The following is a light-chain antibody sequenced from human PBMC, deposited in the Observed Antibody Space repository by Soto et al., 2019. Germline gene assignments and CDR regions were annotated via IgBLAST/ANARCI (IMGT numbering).Light chain of an antibody. CDR3: QQYSNWPRGT. J-gene: IGKJ1*01. CDR2: GAS. Sequence: EIVLTQSPGTLSLSPGERATLSCRARQSVSNTYLAWYQHKPGQAPRLLIYGASSRATGIPDRFSGSGSGTDFTLTISGLQSEDFAIYYCQQYSNWPRGTFGQGTKVDIK. CDR1: QSVSNTY. V-gene: IGKV3-20*01.